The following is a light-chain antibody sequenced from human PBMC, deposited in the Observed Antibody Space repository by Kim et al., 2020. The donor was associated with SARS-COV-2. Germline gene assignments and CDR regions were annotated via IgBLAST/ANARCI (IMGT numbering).Light chain of an antibody. CDR1: QSISSY. CDR3: QQSYSTPRT. Sequence: DIQMTQSPSSLSASVGDRVTITCRASQSISSYLNWYQQKPGKAPKLLIYAASSLQSGVPSRFSGSGSGTDFTLTISSLQPEEFATYYCQQSYSTPRTFDQGTKVDIK. V-gene: IGKV1-39*01. CDR2: AAS. J-gene: IGKJ1*01.